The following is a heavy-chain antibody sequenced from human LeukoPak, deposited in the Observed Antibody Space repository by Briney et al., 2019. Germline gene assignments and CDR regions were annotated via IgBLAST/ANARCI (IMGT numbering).Heavy chain of an antibody. V-gene: IGHV3-21*05. D-gene: IGHD6-6*01. CDR2: ISSSSNFI. CDR3: ARPTYSSSRYFDV. CDR1: GFPFSSYM. J-gene: IGHJ2*01. Sequence: PGGSLRLSREASGFPFSSYMMNWVRQVPGKGLEWISYISSSSNFIYYADSVRGRFTISRDNAQNSVFLQMNSLRADDTAVYYCARPTYSSSRYFDVWGRGTLVTVSS.